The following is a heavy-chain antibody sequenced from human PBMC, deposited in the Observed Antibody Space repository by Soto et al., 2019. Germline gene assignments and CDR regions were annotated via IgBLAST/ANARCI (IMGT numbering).Heavy chain of an antibody. CDR1: GGSISSSNW. V-gene: IGHV4-4*02. J-gene: IGHJ4*02. CDR2: IYHSGST. Sequence: QVQLQESGPGLVKPSGTLSLTCAVSGGSISSSNWWSWVRQPPGKGLEWIGEIYHSGSTNYNPSLKSRVTRSVDKSKNQFSLKLSSVTAADTAVYYCARDQSDHYYDSSGYSYWGQGTPVTVSS. D-gene: IGHD3-22*01. CDR3: ARDQSDHYYDSSGYSY.